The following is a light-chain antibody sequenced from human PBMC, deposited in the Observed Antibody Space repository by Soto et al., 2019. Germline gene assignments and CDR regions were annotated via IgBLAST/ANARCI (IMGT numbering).Light chain of an antibody. V-gene: IGLV2-18*01. CDR2: DVS. J-gene: IGLJ1*01. Sequence: QSALTQPPSVSGSPGQSVTISCSGTIDDVTAYYRVSWYQQTPGTAPKLMIYDVSNRPSGVPDRFSGSRSGKTASLTISGLQAEDEGDYYCSVYTRTSTYVFGTGTQLTVL. CDR1: IDDVTAYYR. CDR3: SVYTRTSTYV.